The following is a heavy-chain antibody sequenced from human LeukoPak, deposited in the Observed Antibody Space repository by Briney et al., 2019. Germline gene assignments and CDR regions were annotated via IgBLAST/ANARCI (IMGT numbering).Heavy chain of an antibody. D-gene: IGHD4-23*01. CDR3: ARDGGGYGGNSDAFDI. V-gene: IGHV1-69*05. Sequence: ASVKVSCKASGGTFSSYAISWVRQAPGQGLEWMGGIIPIFGTANYAQKFQGRVTITTDESTSTAYMELSSLRSEDTAVHYCARDGGGYGGNSDAFDIWGQGTMVTVSS. CDR2: IIPIFGTA. CDR1: GGTFSSYA. J-gene: IGHJ3*02.